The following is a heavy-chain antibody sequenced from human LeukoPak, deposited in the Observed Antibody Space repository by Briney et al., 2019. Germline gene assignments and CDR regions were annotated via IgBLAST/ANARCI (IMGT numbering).Heavy chain of an antibody. CDR2: IYYSGST. J-gene: IGHJ2*01. V-gene: IGHV4-59*01. CDR3: GRGADSSGYYSSWYFDL. D-gene: IGHD3-22*01. CDR1: GGSISSYY. Sequence: PSETLSLTCTVSGGSISSYYWSWIRQPPGKGLEWIGYIYYSGSTNYNPSLKSRVTISVDTSKNQFSLKLSYVNAAEKAVYYCGRGADSSGYYSSWYFDLWGRGTLVTVSS.